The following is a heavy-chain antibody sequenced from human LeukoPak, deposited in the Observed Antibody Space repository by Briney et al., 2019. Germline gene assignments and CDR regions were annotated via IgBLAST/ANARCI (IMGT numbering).Heavy chain of an antibody. D-gene: IGHD1-1*01. Sequence: PGRSLRLSCAASGFTFSSYAMHWVRQAPGKGLEWVAVISYDGSNKYYADSVKGRFTISRDNSKNTLYLQMNSLRAEDTAVYYCARAESSTNWSFDYWGQGTLVTVSS. CDR1: GFTFSSYA. V-gene: IGHV3-30*14. CDR3: ARAESSTNWSFDY. CDR2: ISYDGSNK. J-gene: IGHJ4*02.